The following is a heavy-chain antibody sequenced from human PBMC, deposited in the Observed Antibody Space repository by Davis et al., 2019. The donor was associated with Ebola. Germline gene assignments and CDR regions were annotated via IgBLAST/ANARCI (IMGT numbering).Heavy chain of an antibody. CDR2: ISAYNGNT. D-gene: IGHD2-2*01. Sequence: ASVKVSCKASGYTFTNYGISWVRQAPGQGLEWMGWISAYNGNTNYAQKLQGRVTMTTDTSTSTAYMELRSLRSDDTAVYYCARTGRSVVPAPGGNFDLWGRGTLVTVSS. CDR1: GYTFTNYG. CDR3: ARTGRSVVPAPGGNFDL. J-gene: IGHJ2*01. V-gene: IGHV1-18*01.